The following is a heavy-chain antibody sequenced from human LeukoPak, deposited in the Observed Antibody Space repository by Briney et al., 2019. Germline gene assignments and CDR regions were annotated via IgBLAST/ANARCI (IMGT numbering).Heavy chain of an antibody. CDR2: IIPIFGTA. D-gene: IGHD3-22*01. V-gene: IGHV1-69*01. J-gene: IGHJ4*02. CDR1: GGAFSSYA. Sequence: GASVKVSCKASGGAFSSYAISWVRQAPGQGLEWMGGIIPIFGTANYAQKFQGRVTITADESTSTAYMELSSLRSEDTAVYYCAKVKVVGYSTFDYWGQGTLVTVSS. CDR3: AKVKVVGYSTFDY.